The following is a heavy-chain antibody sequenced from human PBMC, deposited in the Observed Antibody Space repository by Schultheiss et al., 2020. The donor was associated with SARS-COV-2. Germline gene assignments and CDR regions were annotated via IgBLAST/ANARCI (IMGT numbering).Heavy chain of an antibody. V-gene: IGHV4-34*01. CDR3: ARAPRVPNRPWTIDHVGY. Sequence: SETLSLTCAVYGGSFSGFYWSWLRQPPGKGLEWIGEINHRGNTNYNPSLKSRFTMSVDTSKTQFSLKMNSVTAADTAVYYCARAPRVPNRPWTIDHVGYWGQGTLGTVSS. CDR2: INHRGNT. D-gene: IGHD1-14*01. CDR1: GGSFSGFY. J-gene: IGHJ4*02.